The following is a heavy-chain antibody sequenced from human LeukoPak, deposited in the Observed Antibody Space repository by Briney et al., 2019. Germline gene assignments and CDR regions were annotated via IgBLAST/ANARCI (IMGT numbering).Heavy chain of an antibody. J-gene: IGHJ5*02. D-gene: IGHD1-1*01. Sequence: GGSLRLSCAASGFTFSSYGMHWVRQAPGKGLEWVAVIWYDGSNKYYADSVKGRFTISRDNSKNTLYLQMNSLRAEDTALYYCAKAPRWNDVNNWFDPWGQGTLVTVSS. CDR2: IWYDGSNK. CDR3: AKAPRWNDVNNWFDP. V-gene: IGHV3-30*02. CDR1: GFTFSSYG.